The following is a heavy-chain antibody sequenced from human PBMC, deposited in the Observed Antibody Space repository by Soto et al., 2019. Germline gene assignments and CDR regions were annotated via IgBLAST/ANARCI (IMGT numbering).Heavy chain of an antibody. J-gene: IGHJ4*02. Sequence: EVQLLESGGGLVQPGGSLRLSCAASGFTVNDYAMSWVRQAPGKGLEWVSAISGSGKSNTFYADSLKGRFTISRDNTANTLYLQMNGLRADDSAVYYCATRIAQSIYWGQGTLVTVSS. CDR1: GFTVNDYA. D-gene: IGHD2-15*01. V-gene: IGHV3-23*01. CDR2: ISGSGKSNT. CDR3: ATRIAQSIY.